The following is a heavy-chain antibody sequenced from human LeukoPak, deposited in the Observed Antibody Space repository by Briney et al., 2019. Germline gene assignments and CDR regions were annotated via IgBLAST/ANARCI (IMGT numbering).Heavy chain of an antibody. CDR1: GFTFSNAW. CDR3: TRGPYSSGWGDY. CDR2: IRSKAYGGTT. V-gene: IGHV3-49*04. Sequence: PGGSLRLSCAASGFTFSNAWMSWVRQAPGKGLEWVGFIRSKAYGGTTEYAASVKGRFTISRDDSKSIAYLQMNSLKTEDTAVYYCTRGPYSSGWGDYWGQGTLVTVSS. J-gene: IGHJ4*02. D-gene: IGHD6-19*01.